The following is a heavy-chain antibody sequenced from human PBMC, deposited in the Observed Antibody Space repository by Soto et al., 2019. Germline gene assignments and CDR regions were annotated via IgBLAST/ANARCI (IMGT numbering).Heavy chain of an antibody. J-gene: IGHJ5*01. D-gene: IGHD4-17*01. CDR1: GFTFSSYT. V-gene: IGHV3-23*01. CDR2: IRGSGGNG. Sequence: GGSLRLSCAASGFTFSSYTMSWVRQAPGKGLEWVSGIRGSGGNGYYADSVKGRLTISRDNSKSTLYLQMNSLRAEDTAVYFCAKGHGDYGWHWFDYWGQGTLVTVSS. CDR3: AKGHGDYGWHWFDY.